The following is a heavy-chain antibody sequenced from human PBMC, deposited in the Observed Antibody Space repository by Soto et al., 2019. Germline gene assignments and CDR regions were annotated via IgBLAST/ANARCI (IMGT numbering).Heavy chain of an antibody. CDR2: IYYSGSS. D-gene: IGHD2-2*01. V-gene: IGHV4-31*03. CDR1: GGSISSGGYY. Sequence: QVQLQESGPGLVKPSQTLSLTCTVSGGSISSGGYYWSWIRQHPGKGLEWIGYIYYSGSSYYNPSLKSRVTISVDTSKNQFSLKLSSVTAADTAVYYCARSSTSANYFDYWGQGTLVPVSS. CDR3: ARSSTSANYFDY. J-gene: IGHJ4*02.